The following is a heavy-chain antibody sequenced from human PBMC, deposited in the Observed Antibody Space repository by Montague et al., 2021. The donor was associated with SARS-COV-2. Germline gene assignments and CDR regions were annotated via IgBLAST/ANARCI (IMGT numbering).Heavy chain of an antibody. V-gene: IGHV4-4*07. J-gene: IGHJ4*02. Sequence: SETLSLTCTVSGSIISYYCTWIRQCAGKGLEWIGRRSSSGGVDYNSSLRSRVTMSLDTSKIQLSLKLRSVTAAATAVYYCARPYIGYNGRFDYWGQGALVTVS. CDR1: GSIISYY. CDR2: RSSSGGV. D-gene: IGHD5-12*01. CDR3: ARPYIGYNGRFDY.